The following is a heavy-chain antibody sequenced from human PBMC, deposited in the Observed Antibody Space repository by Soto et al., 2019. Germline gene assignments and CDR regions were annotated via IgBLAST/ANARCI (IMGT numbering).Heavy chain of an antibody. Sequence: GGSLRLSCTASGFTFGDYAMSWVRQAPGKGLEWVGFIRSKAYGGTTEYAASVKGRFTISRDDSKSIAYLQMNSLKTEDTAVYYCTRDGRGSSWYYYYGMDVWGQGTTVTVSS. J-gene: IGHJ6*02. CDR1: GFTFGDYA. CDR3: TRDGRGSSWYYYYGMDV. V-gene: IGHV3-49*04. D-gene: IGHD6-13*01. CDR2: IRSKAYGGTT.